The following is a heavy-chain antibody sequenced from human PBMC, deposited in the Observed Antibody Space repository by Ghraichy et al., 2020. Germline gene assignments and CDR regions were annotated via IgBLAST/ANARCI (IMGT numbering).Heavy chain of an antibody. D-gene: IGHD3-10*01. CDR1: GGSISSSNW. CDR3: ARDGDGSGSPVNWFDP. CDR2: IYHSGST. J-gene: IGHJ5*02. V-gene: IGHV4-4*02. Sequence: SETLSLTCAVSGGSISSSNWWSWVRQPPGKGLEWIGEIYHSGSTNYNPSLKSRVTISVDKSKNQFSLKLSSVTAADTAVYYCARDGDGSGSPVNWFDPWGQGTLVTVSS.